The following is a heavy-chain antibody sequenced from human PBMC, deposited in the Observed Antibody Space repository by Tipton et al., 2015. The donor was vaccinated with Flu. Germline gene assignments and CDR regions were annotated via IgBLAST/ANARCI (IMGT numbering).Heavy chain of an antibody. Sequence: TLSLTCTVSSGSIRSTNYFCAWIRQPPGKRLELIGSIYPSGTTYYNPSLKSRVTISVDTPKTQFSLRLGSVTAADTAVYYCARLSYYDVDLKNFYFDYWGQGALVTVSS. CDR2: IYPSGTT. CDR1: SGSIRSTNYF. V-gene: IGHV4-39*01. CDR3: ARLSYYDVDLKNFYFDY. J-gene: IGHJ4*02. D-gene: IGHD3-10*02.